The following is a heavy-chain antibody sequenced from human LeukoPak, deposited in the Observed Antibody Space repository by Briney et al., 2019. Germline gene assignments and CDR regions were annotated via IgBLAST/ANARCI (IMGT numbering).Heavy chain of an antibody. CDR2: INAGNGNT. Sequence: GASVKVSCKASGYTFTSYAMHWVRQAPGQRLEWMGWINAGNGNTKYSQKFQGRVTITRDTSASTAYMELSSLRSEDTAVYYCASSARGYSYGGHYFDYWGQGTLVTVSS. CDR3: ASSARGYSYGGHYFDY. D-gene: IGHD5-18*01. J-gene: IGHJ4*02. CDR1: GYTFTSYA. V-gene: IGHV1-3*01.